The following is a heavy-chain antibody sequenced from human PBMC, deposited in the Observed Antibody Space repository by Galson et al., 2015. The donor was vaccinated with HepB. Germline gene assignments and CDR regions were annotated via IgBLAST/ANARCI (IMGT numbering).Heavy chain of an antibody. CDR1: GYTFTSYY. V-gene: IGHV1-46*03. J-gene: IGHJ4*02. Sequence: SVKVSCKASGYTFTSYYMHWVRQAPGQGLEWMGIINPSAGSTTYAQKFQGRVTMTRDTSTSIVYMELSSLRSEDTAVYFCARDPSMVRGIITTFDYWGQGTLVTVSS. CDR2: INPSAGST. CDR3: ARDPSMVRGIITTFDY. D-gene: IGHD3-10*01.